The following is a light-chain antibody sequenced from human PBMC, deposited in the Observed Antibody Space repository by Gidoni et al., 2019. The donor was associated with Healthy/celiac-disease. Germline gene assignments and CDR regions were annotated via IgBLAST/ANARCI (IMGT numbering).Light chain of an antibody. J-gene: IGKJ1*01. CDR1: QSVSSSY. CDR2: GAS. Sequence: DIVLTPSPGTLSLSPGERATLSCRASQSVSSSYLAWYQQKPGQAPRLLIYGASSRATGIPERFSGIGSGTDFTLTISRLEPEDFAVYYCQQYGSSPWTFGQGTKVEIK. CDR3: QQYGSSPWT. V-gene: IGKV3-20*01.